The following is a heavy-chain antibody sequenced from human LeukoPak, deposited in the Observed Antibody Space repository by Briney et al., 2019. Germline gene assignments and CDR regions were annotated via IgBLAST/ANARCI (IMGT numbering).Heavy chain of an antibody. CDR2: IIPILGIA. V-gene: IGHV1-69*02. CDR3: AHLVATKEDAFDI. D-gene: IGHD5-12*01. Sequence: GASVKVSCKASGYTFTNYYMHWVRQAPGEGLEWMGRIIPILGIANYAQKFQGRVAITADKSTSTAYMELSSLRSEDTAVYYCAHLVATKEDAFDIWGQGTMVTVSS. CDR1: GYTFTNYY. J-gene: IGHJ3*02.